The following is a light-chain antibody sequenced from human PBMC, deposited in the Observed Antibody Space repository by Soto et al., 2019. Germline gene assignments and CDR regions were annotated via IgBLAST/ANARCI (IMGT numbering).Light chain of an antibody. J-gene: IGLJ2*01. Sequence: QSALTQPASVSGSPGQSITISCTGTSSDVGGYNYVSWYQQHPGKAPKLMIYDVSNRHSGVSNRFSGSKSGNTASLTISGLQAEDEADYYCSSYTSSSTLVFGGGTQLTV. CDR1: SSDVGGYNY. CDR2: DVS. CDR3: SSYTSSSTLV. V-gene: IGLV2-14*01.